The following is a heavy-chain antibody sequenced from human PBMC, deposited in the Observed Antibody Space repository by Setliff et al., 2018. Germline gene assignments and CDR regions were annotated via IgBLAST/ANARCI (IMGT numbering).Heavy chain of an antibody. CDR3: ARVLFGVNDGLYHYFYMDV. J-gene: IGHJ6*03. D-gene: IGHD3-10*02. CDR2: ISADNYKTNHLERFTAENGNT. CDR1: GYSFTPYG. V-gene: IGHV1-18*01. Sequence: GASVKVSCKASGYSFTPYGISWVRQAPGQGLEWMGWISADNYKTNHLERFTAENGNTKYXXKFQGRVTXXTXXXXXTXXXEXKSLRXXXTAVYYCARVLFGVNDGLYHYFYMDVWGKGTTVTVSS.